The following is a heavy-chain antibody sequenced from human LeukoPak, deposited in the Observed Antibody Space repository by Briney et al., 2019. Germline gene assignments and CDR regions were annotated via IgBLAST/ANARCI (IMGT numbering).Heavy chain of an antibody. D-gene: IGHD2-2*01. Sequence: ASVKVSCKASGYTFTSYYMHWVRQAPGQGLEWMGIINPSGGSTSYAQKFQGRVTMTRDMSTSTAYMELRSLRSDDTAVYYCARDSIVVVPAAMLRDAFDIWGQGTMVTVSS. CDR2: INPSGGST. CDR3: ARDSIVVVPAAMLRDAFDI. V-gene: IGHV1-46*01. J-gene: IGHJ3*02. CDR1: GYTFTSYY.